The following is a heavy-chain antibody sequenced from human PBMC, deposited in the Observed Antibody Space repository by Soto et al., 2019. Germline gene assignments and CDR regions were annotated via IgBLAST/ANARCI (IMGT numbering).Heavy chain of an antibody. J-gene: IGHJ1*01. V-gene: IGHV1-3*01. D-gene: IGHD4-17*01. CDR3: AADGGDAYFQH. Sequence: QVQLVQSGAEVKKPGASVKVSCKASGYTFTSYAMHWVRQAPGQRLEWMGWINAGNGNTKYSQKFQGRVTITRDTSASTAYMELSSLRSGDTAVYYCAADGGDAYFQHWGQGTLVTVSS. CDR2: INAGNGNT. CDR1: GYTFTSYA.